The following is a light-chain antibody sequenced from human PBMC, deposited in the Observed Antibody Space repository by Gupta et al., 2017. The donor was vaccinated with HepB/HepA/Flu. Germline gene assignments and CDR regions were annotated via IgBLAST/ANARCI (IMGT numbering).Light chain of an antibody. V-gene: IGLV1-44*01. CDR1: SSNIGRTN. Sequence: QSVLTQPPSASGTPGPRVTISCSGSSSNIGRTNINWYQQLPGTAPKLLIYYNDQRPSGVPDRFSGSKSGTSASLVISGLQSEDEADYYCAAWDDSLKDVLFGGGTKLTVL. J-gene: IGLJ2*01. CDR3: AAWDDSLKDVL. CDR2: YND.